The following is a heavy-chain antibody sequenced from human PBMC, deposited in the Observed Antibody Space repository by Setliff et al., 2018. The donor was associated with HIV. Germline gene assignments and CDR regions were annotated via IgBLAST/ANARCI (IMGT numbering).Heavy chain of an antibody. CDR1: GGSIRSSSYY. J-gene: IGHJ6*03. D-gene: IGHD6-19*01. CDR3: ARVSIEVAGRYYHYYMDV. V-gene: IGHV4-39*07. CDR2: MYYSGST. Sequence: NPSETLSLTCTVSGGSIRSSSYYWGWIRQPPGKGLEWIGSMYYSGSTYYNSSLKSRVTISLDTSKNQFSLKLSSVTAADTAVYYCARVSIEVAGRYYHYYMDVWGKGTTVTVSS.